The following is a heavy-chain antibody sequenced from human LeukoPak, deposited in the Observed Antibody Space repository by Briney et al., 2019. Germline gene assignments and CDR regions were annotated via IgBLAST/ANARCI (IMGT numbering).Heavy chain of an antibody. Sequence: PGGSLRLSCAASGFTFSSYAMSWARQAPGTGLEWVSAISGSGGSTYYPDTVKGRFTISRDNSKNTLYLQMNSLRAEDTAVYYCAKCYHWGGYFDYWGQGTLLTVSS. CDR2: ISGSGGST. V-gene: IGHV3-23*01. CDR1: GFTFSSYA. CDR3: AKCYHWGGYFDY. D-gene: IGHD3-16*01. J-gene: IGHJ4*02.